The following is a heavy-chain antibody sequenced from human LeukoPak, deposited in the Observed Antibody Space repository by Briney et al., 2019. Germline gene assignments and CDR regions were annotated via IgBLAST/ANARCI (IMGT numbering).Heavy chain of an antibody. D-gene: IGHD2-21*02. CDR3: AREGDHNYYYYMDV. CDR1: GFTFDDYG. CDR2: INWNGGST. Sequence: GGSLRLSCAASGFTFDDYGMSWVRQAPGKGLEWVSGINWNGGSTSYADSVKGRFTISRDNAKNTLYLQMNSLRAEDTAVYYCAREGDHNYYYYMDVWGKGTTVTVSS. J-gene: IGHJ6*03. V-gene: IGHV3-20*04.